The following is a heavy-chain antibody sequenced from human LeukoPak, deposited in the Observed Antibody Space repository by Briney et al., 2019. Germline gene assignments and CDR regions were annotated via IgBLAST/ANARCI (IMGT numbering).Heavy chain of an antibody. V-gene: IGHV3-74*01. D-gene: IGHD6-19*01. Sequence: GGSLRLSCAASGFTFSSYWMHWVRQAPGKGLVWVSRITNDGISTSHADSVKGRFTISRDNARNTLFLQMNSLRAEDTAVYYCARAAAVTGAFRDNWFDPWGQGALATVSS. CDR3: ARAAAVTGAFRDNWFDP. CDR1: GFTFSSYW. CDR2: ITNDGIST. J-gene: IGHJ5*02.